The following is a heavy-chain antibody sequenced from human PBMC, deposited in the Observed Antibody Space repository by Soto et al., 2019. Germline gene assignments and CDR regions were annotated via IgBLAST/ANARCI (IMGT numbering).Heavy chain of an antibody. J-gene: IGHJ4*02. V-gene: IGHV1-46*01. Sequence: ASVKVSCKASGGTFSNYAIIWVRQAPGQGLEWMGVINPSGGTTSYAQKFQGRVTMTRDTSTTTVYMELSSLRSEDTAVYYCARGLGWPRNVLLNYWGQGTLVTVSS. D-gene: IGHD2-8*01. CDR1: GGTFSNYA. CDR2: INPSGGTT. CDR3: ARGLGWPRNVLLNY.